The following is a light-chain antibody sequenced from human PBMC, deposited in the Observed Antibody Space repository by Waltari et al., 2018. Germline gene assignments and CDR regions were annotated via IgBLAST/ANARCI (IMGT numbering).Light chain of an antibody. CDR2: WAS. CDR1: QSLLYSSNNKNY. J-gene: IGKJ1*01. CDR3: MQALQTPWT. Sequence: DIVMTQSPDSLAVSLGERATIHCKSSQSLLYSSNNKNYLAWYQQKPGQPPKLLIYWASTRESGVPDRFSGSGSGTDFTLTISRVEAEDVGVYYCMQALQTPWTFGQGTKVEIK. V-gene: IGKV4-1*01.